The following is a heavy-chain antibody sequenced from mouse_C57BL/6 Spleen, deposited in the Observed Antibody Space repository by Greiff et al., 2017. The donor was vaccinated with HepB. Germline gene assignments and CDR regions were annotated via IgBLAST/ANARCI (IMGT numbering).Heavy chain of an antibody. CDR1: GYTFTSYW. D-gene: IGHD1-1*01. CDR3: ARGSLGSSFPYWYFDV. Sequence: VQLQQPGAELVRPGSSVKLSCKASGYTFTSYWMHWVKQRPIQGLEWIGNIDPSDSETHYNQKFKDKATLTVDKSSSTAYMQLSSLTSEDSAVYYCARGSLGSSFPYWYFDVWGTGTTVTVSS. J-gene: IGHJ1*03. CDR2: IDPSDSET. V-gene: IGHV1-52*01.